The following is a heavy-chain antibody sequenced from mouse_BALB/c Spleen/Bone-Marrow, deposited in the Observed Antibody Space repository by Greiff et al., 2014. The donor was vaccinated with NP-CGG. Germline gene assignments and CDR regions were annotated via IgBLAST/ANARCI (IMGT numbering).Heavy chain of an antibody. V-gene: IGHV5-17*02. J-gene: IGHJ2*01. Sequence: VKLMESGGGLVQPGGSQKLSCAASGFTFSSFGMHWVRQAPEKGLEWVAYISDGSSTIYYADTVEGRFTIFRDNPKNTLFLQMTSLRSEDTAMYYCARLDVGGYWGQGTTLTVSS. CDR2: ISDGSSTI. CDR3: ARLDVGGY. CDR1: GFTFSSFG.